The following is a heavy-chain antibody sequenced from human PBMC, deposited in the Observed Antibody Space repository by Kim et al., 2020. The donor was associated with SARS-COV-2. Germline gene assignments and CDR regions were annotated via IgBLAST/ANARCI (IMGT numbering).Heavy chain of an antibody. J-gene: IGHJ4*02. CDR3: ARFGIVATYFDY. D-gene: IGHD5-12*01. Sequence: GGSLRLSCAASGFTFSSYSMNWVRQAPGKGLEWVSSISSSSSYIYYADSVKGRFTISRDNAKNSLYLQMNSLRAEDTAVYYCARFGIVATYFDYWGQGTLVTVSS. CDR2: ISSSSSYI. V-gene: IGHV3-21*01. CDR1: GFTFSSYS.